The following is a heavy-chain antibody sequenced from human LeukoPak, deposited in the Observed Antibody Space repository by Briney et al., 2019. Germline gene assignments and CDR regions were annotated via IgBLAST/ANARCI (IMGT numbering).Heavy chain of an antibody. D-gene: IGHD2-2*01. V-gene: IGHV3-74*01. Sequence: PGGSLRLSCAASGFTFSSYAMHWVRQAPGKGLVWVSRINSDGSSTSYADSVKGRFTISRDNAKNTLYLQMNSLRAEDTAVYYCARVGLRYCSSTSCPTNWFDPWGQGTLVTVSS. J-gene: IGHJ5*02. CDR2: INSDGSST. CDR3: ARVGLRYCSSTSCPTNWFDP. CDR1: GFTFSSYA.